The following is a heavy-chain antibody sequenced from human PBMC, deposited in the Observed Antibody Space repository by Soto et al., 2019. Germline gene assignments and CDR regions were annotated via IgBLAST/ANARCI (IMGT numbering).Heavy chain of an antibody. D-gene: IGHD6-13*01. V-gene: IGHV1-18*01. CDR1: GYTFTSYG. CDR2: ISAYNGNT. CDR3: AQSAAAAAPFDY. J-gene: IGHJ4*02. Sequence: QVQLVQSGAEVKKPGASVKVSCKASGYTFTSYGISWVRQAPGQGLEWMGWISAYNGNTNYAQKRQGRVTMTTDTSTSTVYMELRSLRSDDTAVYYCAQSAAAAAPFDYWGQGTLVTVSS.